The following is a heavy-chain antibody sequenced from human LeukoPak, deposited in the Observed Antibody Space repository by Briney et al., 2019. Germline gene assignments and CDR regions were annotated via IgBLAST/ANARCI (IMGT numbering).Heavy chain of an antibody. V-gene: IGHV3-23*01. CDR2: ISGSDGST. CDR3: AKDPDYYDSSGNYFDY. J-gene: IGHJ4*02. Sequence: HPGGSLRLSCAASGFTFSSYAMSWVRQAPGKGLEWVSAISGSDGSTSYADSVRGRFIISRDNSKNTLYLQMNGLRAEDTAVYYCAKDPDYYDSSGNYFDYWGQGTLVTVSS. CDR1: GFTFSSYA. D-gene: IGHD3-22*01.